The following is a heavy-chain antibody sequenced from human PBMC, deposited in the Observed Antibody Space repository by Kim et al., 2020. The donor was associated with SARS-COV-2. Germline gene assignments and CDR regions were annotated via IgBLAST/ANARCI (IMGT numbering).Heavy chain of an antibody. CDR1: GDSISRYY. Sequence: SETLSLTCTVSGDSISRYYWSWIRQPPGKRPEWIGNIFYRGTTKYNSSLKSRVTISVDTSENQFSLKLPSITAADTAVYYCWGHRQQHQRGSFYYWGQG. CDR3: WGHRQQHQRGSFYY. CDR2: IFYRGTT. D-gene: IGHD6-13*01. V-gene: IGHV4-59*13. J-gene: IGHJ4*02.